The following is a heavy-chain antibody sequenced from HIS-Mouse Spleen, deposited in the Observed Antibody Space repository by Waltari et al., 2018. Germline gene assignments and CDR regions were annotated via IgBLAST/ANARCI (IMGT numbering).Heavy chain of an antibody. D-gene: IGHD6-19*01. V-gene: IGHV3-30*18. Sequence: QVQLVESGGGVVQPGRSLRLSCAASGFTFRCYGMPWVRQAPGKGLEWVAVISYDGSNKYYADSVKGRFTISRDNSKNTLYLQMNSLRAEDTAVYYCAKASSGWLDYWGQGTLVTVSS. CDR3: AKASSGWLDY. CDR1: GFTFRCYG. J-gene: IGHJ4*02. CDR2: ISYDGSNK.